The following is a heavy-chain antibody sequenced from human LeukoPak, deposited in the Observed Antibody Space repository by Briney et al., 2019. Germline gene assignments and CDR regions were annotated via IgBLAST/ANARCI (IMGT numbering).Heavy chain of an antibody. J-gene: IGHJ4*02. CDR3: ARVQTAHYGSGSSDY. CDR1: GGTFSSYA. Sequence: GASVNVSCKASGGTFSSYAISWVRQAPGQGREWMGRIIPILGIANYAQKLQGRVTITADKSTSTAYMELSSLRSEDTAVYYCARVQTAHYGSGSSDYWGQGTLVTISS. CDR2: IIPILGIA. D-gene: IGHD3-10*01. V-gene: IGHV1-69*04.